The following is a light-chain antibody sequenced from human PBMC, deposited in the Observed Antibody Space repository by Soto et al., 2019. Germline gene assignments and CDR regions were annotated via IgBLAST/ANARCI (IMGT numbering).Light chain of an antibody. CDR1: QSISSSY. CDR3: QQYGSSSWT. J-gene: IGKJ1*01. Sequence: EIVLTQSPGTLSLSPGKRATLSCRASQSISSSYLAWYQQRPGQAPSPPIYGAPSRATGIPERFSGSGSGTEFTITISRLEHEDFAVYYCQQYGSSSWTFGQGTKVDI. V-gene: IGKV3-20*01. CDR2: GAP.